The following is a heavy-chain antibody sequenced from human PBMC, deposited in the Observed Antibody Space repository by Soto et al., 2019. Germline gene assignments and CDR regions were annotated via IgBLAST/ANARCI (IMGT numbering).Heavy chain of an antibody. CDR3: AKPPLSSGWTFDY. CDR1: GFTFSSYG. D-gene: IGHD6-19*01. V-gene: IGHV3-30*18. CDR2: ISYDGSNK. Sequence: GGSLRLSCAASGFTFSSYGMHWVRQAPGRGLEWVAVISYDGSNKYYADSVKGRFTISRDNSKNTLYLQMNSLRAEDTAVYYCAKPPLSSGWTFDYWGHGTLVTVSS. J-gene: IGHJ4*01.